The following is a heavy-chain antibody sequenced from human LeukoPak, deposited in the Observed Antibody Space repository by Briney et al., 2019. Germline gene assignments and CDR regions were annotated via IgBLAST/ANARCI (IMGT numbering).Heavy chain of an antibody. CDR2: IYHSGST. J-gene: IGHJ3*02. CDR1: GGSISSGDYY. Sequence: SETLSLTCTVSGGSISSGDYYWSWIRQPPGKGLEWIGYIYHSGSTYYNPSLKSRVIMSVDTSKNQFSLKLSSVTAADTAVYYCARDPLGYFAALDIWGQGTMVTVSS. D-gene: IGHD6-13*01. CDR3: ARDPLGYFAALDI. V-gene: IGHV4-30-4*01.